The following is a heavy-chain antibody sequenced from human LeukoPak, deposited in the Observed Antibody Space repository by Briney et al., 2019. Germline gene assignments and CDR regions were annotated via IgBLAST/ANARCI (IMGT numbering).Heavy chain of an antibody. CDR2: INHSGST. J-gene: IGHJ3*02. V-gene: IGHV4-34*01. CDR1: GGSFSGYY. Sequence: MPSETLSLTCAVYGGSFSGYYWSWIRQPPGKGLEWIGEINHSGSTNYNPSLKSRVTISVDTSKNQFSLKLSSVTAADTAVYYCTRGVAGPSNDASDIWGQGTMVTVSS. CDR3: TRGVAGPSNDASDI. D-gene: IGHD6-19*01.